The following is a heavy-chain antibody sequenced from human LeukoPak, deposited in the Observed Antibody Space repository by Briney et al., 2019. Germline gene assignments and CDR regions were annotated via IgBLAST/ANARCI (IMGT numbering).Heavy chain of an antibody. CDR1: DSSITSTYY. V-gene: IGHV4-38-2*02. J-gene: IGHJ4*02. D-gene: IGHD2-8*01. CDR3: ARVLHAPYLIDS. Sequence: SETLSLTCTVSDSSITSTYYWAWFRQPPGKGLEWVATVFRLQTVRTFNNPSLESRVASSLDPSQSRFSLNLTSVTAADTALYFCARVLHAPYLIDSWGQGTLVTVSS. CDR2: VFRLQTVRT.